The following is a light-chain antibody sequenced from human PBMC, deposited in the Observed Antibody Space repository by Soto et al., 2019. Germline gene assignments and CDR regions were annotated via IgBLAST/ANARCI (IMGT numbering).Light chain of an antibody. CDR1: QSVSGN. Sequence: DRVMTQSPVTLSVSPGETATLSCRASQSVSGNLAWLQQKPGQAPRLLIFGASTRATGIPARFSGSGSGTEFTLTISSLQSEDVAVSYCQPSFKWPYTFGTGTTVDIK. V-gene: IGKV3-15*01. J-gene: IGKJ2*01. CDR3: QPSFKWPYT. CDR2: GAS.